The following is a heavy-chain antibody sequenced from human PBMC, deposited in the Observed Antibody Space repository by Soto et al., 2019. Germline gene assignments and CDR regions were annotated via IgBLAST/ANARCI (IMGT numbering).Heavy chain of an antibody. CDR3: AREEESSGHAGTFLY. CDR1: GLTFSSTI. D-gene: IGHD3-22*01. J-gene: IGHJ1*01. V-gene: IGHV3-30-3*01. Sequence: QVQFVESGGALVQPGRSLRLSCVGSGLTFSSTIMHWVRQTPGKGLEWIALITRDASSHIFSDSLKGRFTISRDNSKDTLYLEMNSLTVEDTGVYYCAREEESSGHAGTFLYWGQGTLVTVSA. CDR2: ITRDASSH.